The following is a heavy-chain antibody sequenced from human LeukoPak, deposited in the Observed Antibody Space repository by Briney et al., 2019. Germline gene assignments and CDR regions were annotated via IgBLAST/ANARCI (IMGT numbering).Heavy chain of an antibody. D-gene: IGHD2-2*01. CDR3: ARQECSSTSCYWDRYYHMDV. CDR2: INSDGSST. CDR1: GFTFGSYW. J-gene: IGHJ6*02. V-gene: IGHV3-74*01. Sequence: GGSLRLSCAASGFTFGSYWMHWVRQAPGKGLVWVSRINSDGSSTSYADSVKGRFTISRDSAKNTLYLQMNSLRAEDTAVYYCARQECSSTSCYWDRYYHMDVWGQGTTVTVSS.